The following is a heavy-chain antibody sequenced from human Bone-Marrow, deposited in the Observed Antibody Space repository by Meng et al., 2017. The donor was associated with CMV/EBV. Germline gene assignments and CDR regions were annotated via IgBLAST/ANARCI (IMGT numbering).Heavy chain of an antibody. D-gene: IGHD5-18*01. CDR2: IYHSGST. J-gene: IGHJ6*02. CDR3: ARLGYSYGDV. V-gene: IGHV4-38-2*02. CDR1: GQSFSSGYY. Sequence: SETLSLTCTVSGQSFSSGYYWGWIRQPPGKGLEWIGSIYHSGSTYYNPSLKGRVTISVDTSKIQFSLKLSSVTAADTAVYYCARLGYSYGDVWGQGTTVTVSS.